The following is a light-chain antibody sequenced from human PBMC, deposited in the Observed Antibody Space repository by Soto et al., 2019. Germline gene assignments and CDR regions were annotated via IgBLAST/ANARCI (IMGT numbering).Light chain of an antibody. J-gene: IGKJ1*01. CDR2: AAS. Sequence: IVLTQSPGTLSLSPGERATLSCRPSQSVNSRHLAWYQQKPGQAPRLLIYAASSRATGIPDRFSGSGSGTDFTLTISRLEPEDIAVYYCQQYGRSPRTFGQGTKVEIK. CDR1: QSVNSRH. CDR3: QQYGRSPRT. V-gene: IGKV3-20*01.